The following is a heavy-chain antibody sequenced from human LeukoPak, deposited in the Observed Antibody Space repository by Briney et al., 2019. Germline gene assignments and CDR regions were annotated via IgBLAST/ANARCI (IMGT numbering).Heavy chain of an antibody. Sequence: VSLRLSCAASGFTVSSYYWSWIRQPPGKGLEWIGYIYYSVSTNYNPSLKSRVTISLDTSKNQFSLKLSSVTAADTAVYYCARAVYSGSPHFDYWGQGILVTISS. D-gene: IGHD1-26*01. CDR3: ARAVYSGSPHFDY. V-gene: IGHV4-59*08. J-gene: IGHJ4*02. CDR1: GFTVSSYY. CDR2: IYYSVST.